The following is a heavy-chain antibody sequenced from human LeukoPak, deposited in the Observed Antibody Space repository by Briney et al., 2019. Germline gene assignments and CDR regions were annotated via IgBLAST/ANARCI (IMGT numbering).Heavy chain of an antibody. CDR2: IYNDGST. V-gene: IGHV3-53*01. J-gene: IGHJ3*02. D-gene: IGHD2/OR15-2a*01. CDR1: GLTVSSSY. CDR3: ARNILFAFDI. Sequence: GGSLRLSCAASGLTVSSSYMSWVREAPGKGLEWVSIIYNDGSTYYADSMKGRFTISRDNSKNTLYLQVNSLRAEDTAMYYCARNILFAFDIWGQGTMVTVSS.